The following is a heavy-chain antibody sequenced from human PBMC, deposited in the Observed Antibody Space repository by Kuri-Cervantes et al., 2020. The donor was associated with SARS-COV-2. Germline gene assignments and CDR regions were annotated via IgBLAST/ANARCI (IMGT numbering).Heavy chain of an antibody. CDR2: IIPIFGTA. CDR1: GGTFSSYT. CDR3: AKDRKVAARGYFDY. Sequence: SVKVSCKASGGTFSSYTISWVRQAPGQGLEWMGGIIPIFGTANYAQKFQGRVTITADKSTSTAYMELSSLRAEDTAVYYCAKDRKVAARGYFDYWGQGTLVTVSS. D-gene: IGHD6-6*01. V-gene: IGHV1-69*06. J-gene: IGHJ4*02.